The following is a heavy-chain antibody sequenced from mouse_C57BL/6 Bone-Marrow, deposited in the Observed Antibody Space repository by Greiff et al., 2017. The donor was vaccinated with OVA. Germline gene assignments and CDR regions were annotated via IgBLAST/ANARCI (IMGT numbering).Heavy chain of an antibody. CDR3: AITTVVARGFDY. J-gene: IGHJ2*01. V-gene: IGHV1-74*01. CDR1: GYTFTSYW. D-gene: IGHD1-1*01. CDR2: IHPSDSDT. Sequence: QVQLKQPGAELVKPGASVKVSCKASGYTFTSYWMHWVKQRPGQGLEWIGRIHPSDSDTNYNQKFKGKATLTVDKSSSTAYMQLSSLTSEDSAVYYCAITTVVARGFDYWGQGTTLTVSS.